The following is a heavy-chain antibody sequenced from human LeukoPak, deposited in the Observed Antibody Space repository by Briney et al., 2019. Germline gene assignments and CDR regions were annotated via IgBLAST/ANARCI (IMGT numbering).Heavy chain of an antibody. CDR1: GYTFTSYG. D-gene: IGHD3-22*01. Sequence: ASVKVSCKASGYTFTSYGISWVRQAPGQGLEWMGWISAYNGNTNYAQTLQGRVTMTTDTSTSTAYMELRSLRSDDTAVYYCARVQSSGYYPGLDYWGQGTLVTVSS. V-gene: IGHV1-18*01. J-gene: IGHJ4*02. CDR3: ARVQSSGYYPGLDY. CDR2: ISAYNGNT.